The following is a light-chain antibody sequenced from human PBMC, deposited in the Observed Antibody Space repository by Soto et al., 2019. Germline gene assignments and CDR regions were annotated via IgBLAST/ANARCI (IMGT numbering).Light chain of an antibody. J-gene: IGLJ2*01. Sequence: QSLLTQPPSASGTPGQRVTISCSGSSSNIGSNTVNWYQQLPGTAPKLVIYSNNQRPSGVPDRFSGSKSGTSASLAISGLQSEDEADYYCVAWDDSLNGYVVFGGVTKVTVL. CDR2: SNN. CDR1: SSNIGSNT. V-gene: IGLV1-44*01. CDR3: VAWDDSLNGYVV.